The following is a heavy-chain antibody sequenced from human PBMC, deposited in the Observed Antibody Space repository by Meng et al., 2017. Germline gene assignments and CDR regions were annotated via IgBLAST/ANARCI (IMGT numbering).Heavy chain of an antibody. CDR2: IDPKSGDT. CDR1: GYNFPDYW. D-gene: IGHD6-13*01. V-gene: IGHV1-2*06. CDR3: ARDEDISAAGKLFGDY. Sequence: VQLGLVGAEVKKPGASVKVSCQPSGYNFPDYWLHWVRRAPGQGLEWMGRIDPKSGDTHYAQRFQGRVTMTGDTSISTAYMELSGLRSDDTAMYYCARDEDISAAGKLFGDYWGQGTLVTVSS. J-gene: IGHJ4*02.